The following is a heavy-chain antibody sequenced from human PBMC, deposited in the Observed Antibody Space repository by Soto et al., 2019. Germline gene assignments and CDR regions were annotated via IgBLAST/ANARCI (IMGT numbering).Heavy chain of an antibody. J-gene: IGHJ3*01. CDR2: IIHIPDIT. CDR1: GVTFSTYI. CDR3: ARDRITTRGDAFDL. V-gene: IGHV1-69*08. Sequence: QVQLVQSGAEVRKPGSSVQVSCKAPGVTFSTYIISWVRQAPGQGLEWMGRIIHIPDITNYAQKFQGRVTVTADRSTSTAYMELTSLKSEDTAVYYCARDRITTRGDAFDLWGQGTMVTVSS. D-gene: IGHD3-3*01.